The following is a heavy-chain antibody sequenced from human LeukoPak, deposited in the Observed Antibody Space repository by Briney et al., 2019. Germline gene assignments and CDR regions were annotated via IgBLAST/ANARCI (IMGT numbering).Heavy chain of an antibody. Sequence: GGSLRLSCAASGFTFRNFWMSWVRQAPGKGLEWVANIKQDATEKNYVESVKGRFTISRDNAKNSLFLQLDSLRAEDTAVYYCATEAMIRGVSLGYFDYWGQGTLVTVSS. V-gene: IGHV3-7*01. D-gene: IGHD3-10*01. CDR2: IKQDATEK. CDR3: ATEAMIRGVSLGYFDY. CDR1: GFTFRNFW. J-gene: IGHJ4*02.